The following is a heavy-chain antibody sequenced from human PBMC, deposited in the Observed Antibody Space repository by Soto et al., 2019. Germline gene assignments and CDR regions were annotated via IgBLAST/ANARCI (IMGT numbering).Heavy chain of an antibody. Sequence: EVQLVESGGGLVQPGGSLRLSCAASGFTCSSYWMSWVRQAPGKGLEWVANIKQDGSEKYYVDSVKGRFTISRDNAKNSLYLQMNSLRAEDTAVYYCARDGGRYCSSTSRYSYYGMDVWGQGTTVTVSS. D-gene: IGHD2-2*02. CDR1: GFTCSSYW. CDR2: IKQDGSEK. J-gene: IGHJ6*02. V-gene: IGHV3-7*03. CDR3: ARDGGRYCSSTSRYSYYGMDV.